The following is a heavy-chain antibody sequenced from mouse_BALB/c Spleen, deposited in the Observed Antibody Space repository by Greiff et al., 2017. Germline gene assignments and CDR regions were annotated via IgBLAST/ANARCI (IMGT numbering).Heavy chain of an antibody. CDR2: IYPGDGDT. CDR1: GYAFSSYW. CDR3: ARGYDGVYYAMDY. J-gene: IGHJ4*01. V-gene: IGHV1-80*01. Sequence: VKLVESGAELVRPGSSVKISCKASGYAFSSYWMNWVKQRPGQGLEWIGQIYPGDGDTNYNGKFKGKATLTADKSSSTAYMQLSSLTSEDSAVYFCARGYDGVYYAMDYWGQGTSVTVSA. D-gene: IGHD2-14*01.